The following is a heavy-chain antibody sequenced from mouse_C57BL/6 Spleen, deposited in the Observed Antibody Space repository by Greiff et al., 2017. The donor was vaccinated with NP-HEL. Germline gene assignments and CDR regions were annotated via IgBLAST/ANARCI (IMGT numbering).Heavy chain of an antibody. V-gene: IGHV1-19*01. J-gene: IGHJ2*01. D-gene: IGHD1-1*01. Sequence: EVQLQQSGPVLVKPGASVKMSCKASGYTFTDYCMNWVKQSHGKSLEWIGVINPYNGGTSYNQKFKGKATLTVDKSSSTAYMELNSLTSEDSAVYFCARGLHGSSYVGYWGQGTTLTVSS. CDR1: GYTFTDYC. CDR3: ARGLHGSSYVGY. CDR2: INPYNGGT.